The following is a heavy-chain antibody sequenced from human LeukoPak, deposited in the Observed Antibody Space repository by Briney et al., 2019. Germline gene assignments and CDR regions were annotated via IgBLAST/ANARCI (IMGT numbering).Heavy chain of an antibody. Sequence: SETLSLTCAVYGGSFSGYYWSWIRQPPGKGLEWIGEINHSGSTNYNPSLKSRVTISVDTSKNQFSLKLSSVAAADTAVYYCARVSRYDWESFYAYWGQGSLVTVSS. CDR2: INHSGST. CDR1: GGSFSGYY. D-gene: IGHD5-12*01. V-gene: IGHV4-34*01. CDR3: ARVSRYDWESFYAY. J-gene: IGHJ4*02.